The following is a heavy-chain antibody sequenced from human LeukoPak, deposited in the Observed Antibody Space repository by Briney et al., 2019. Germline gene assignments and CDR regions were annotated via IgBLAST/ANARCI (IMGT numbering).Heavy chain of an antibody. CDR1: GYTFTGYY. CDR3: ARRIRTHDAFDI. J-gene: IGHJ3*02. V-gene: IGHV1-2*02. CDR2: INPNSGGT. Sequence: ASVKVSCKASGYTFTGYYMHWVRQAPGQGLEWMGWINPNSGGTNYAQKFQGRVTMTRDTSISTAYLQWSSLKASDTAMYYCARRIRTHDAFDIWGQGTMVTVSS.